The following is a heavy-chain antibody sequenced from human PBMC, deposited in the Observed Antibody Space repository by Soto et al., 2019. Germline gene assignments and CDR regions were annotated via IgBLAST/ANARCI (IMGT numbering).Heavy chain of an antibody. CDR3: AKDRRAGGDSAYYFDF. V-gene: IGHV3-23*01. CDR1: GFKVSNYA. CDR2: ISATGGGT. D-gene: IGHD3-16*01. J-gene: IGHJ4*02. Sequence: PGGSLRLSCAAAGFKVSNYAMSWVRQAPGKGLEWVSLISATGGGTYYADSVKGRFTISRDNSHNTLYLQVHSLTAEDTAVYYCAKDRRAGGDSAYYFDFWGQGAQVPVSS.